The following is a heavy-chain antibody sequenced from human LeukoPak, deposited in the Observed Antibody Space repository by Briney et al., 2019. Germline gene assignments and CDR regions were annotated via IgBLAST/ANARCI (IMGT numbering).Heavy chain of an antibody. CDR2: IYYSGST. D-gene: IGHD6-19*01. CDR1: GGSISSYY. V-gene: IGHV4-59*01. Sequence: PSETLSLTSTVSGGSISSYYWSWIRQPPGKGLEWIGYIYYSGSTNYNPSLKSRVTISVDTSKNQFSLKLSSVTAADTAVYYCARAVAGSPYYYYYMDVWGKGTTVTVSS. J-gene: IGHJ6*03. CDR3: ARAVAGSPYYYYYMDV.